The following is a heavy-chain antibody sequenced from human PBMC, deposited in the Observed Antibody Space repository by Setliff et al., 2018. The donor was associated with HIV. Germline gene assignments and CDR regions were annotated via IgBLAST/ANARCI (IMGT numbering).Heavy chain of an antibody. J-gene: IGHJ4*02. CDR2: IKIKTDGETE. V-gene: IGHV3-15*01. D-gene: IGHD3-10*01. CDR3: TTAVAQNWYGSGNENY. Sequence: GGSLRLSCAASGFTISNVWMTWVRQAPGKGLEWVGRIKIKTDGETEDYAAPVKGRFTISRDDSRSTLYLQMNSLITEDTALYYCTTAVAQNWYGSGNENYWGQGTLVTVSS. CDR1: GFTISNVW.